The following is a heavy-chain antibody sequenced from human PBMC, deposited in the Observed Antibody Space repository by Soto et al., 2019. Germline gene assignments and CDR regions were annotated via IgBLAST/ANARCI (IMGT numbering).Heavy chain of an antibody. CDR2: ISSSSSYI. D-gene: IGHD3-22*01. CDR3: ARPLSYYDSRGYYGY. J-gene: IGHJ4*02. Sequence: GGSLRLSCAASGFSFSSYSMNWVRQAPGKGLEWVSSISSSSSYIYYADSVKGRFTISRDNAKNSLYLQMNSLRAEDTAVYYCARPLSYYDSRGYYGYWGLGTLVTVSS. CDR1: GFSFSSYS. V-gene: IGHV3-21*01.